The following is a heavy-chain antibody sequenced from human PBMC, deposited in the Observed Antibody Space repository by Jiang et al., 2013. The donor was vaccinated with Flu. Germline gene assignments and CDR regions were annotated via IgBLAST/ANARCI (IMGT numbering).Heavy chain of an antibody. Sequence: LLKPSETLSLTCTVSGGSISSSSYYWGWIRQPPGKGLEWIGSIYYSGSTYYNPSLKSRVTISVDTSKNQFSLKLSSVTAADTAVYYCARVRYYDILTGYYDGNYYYGMDVWGQGTTVTVSS. CDR3: ARVRYYDILTGYYDGNYYYGMDV. J-gene: IGHJ6*02. CDR1: GGSISSSSYY. D-gene: IGHD3-9*01. V-gene: IGHV4-39*01. CDR2: IYYSGST.